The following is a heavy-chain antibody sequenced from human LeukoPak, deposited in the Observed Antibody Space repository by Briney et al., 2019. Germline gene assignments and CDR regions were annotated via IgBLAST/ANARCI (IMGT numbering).Heavy chain of an antibody. D-gene: IGHD3-22*01. J-gene: IGHJ5*02. CDR1: GGSISSYY. CDR2: IYYSGST. V-gene: IGHV4-59*08. Sequence: SETLSLTCTVSGGSISSYYWSWIRPPPGKGLEWIGYIYYSGSTNYNPSLKSRVTISVDTSKNQFSLKLSSVTAADTAVYYCARHLTEYYDSSGYYRGGNWFDPWGQGTLVTVSS. CDR3: ARHLTEYYDSSGYYRGGNWFDP.